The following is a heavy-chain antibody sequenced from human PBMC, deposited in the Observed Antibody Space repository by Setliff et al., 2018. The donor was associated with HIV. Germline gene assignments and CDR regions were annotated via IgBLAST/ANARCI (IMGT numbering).Heavy chain of an antibody. J-gene: IGHJ3*01. Sequence: LRLSCAASGFTFNTYSMSWVRQAPGKGLEWVSVISYDGSRMSYADSVTGRFTISRDNAKNSLFLQMNDLRPEDTAFYYCVKDGTPIGRYYQYFHVWGEGIMVTVS. CDR1: GFTFNTYS. D-gene: IGHD1-26*01. CDR2: ISYDGSRM. CDR3: VKDGTPIGRYYQYFHV. V-gene: IGHV3-30*18.